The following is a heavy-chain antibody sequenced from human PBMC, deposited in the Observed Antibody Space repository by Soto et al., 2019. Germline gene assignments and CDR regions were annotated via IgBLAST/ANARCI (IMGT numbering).Heavy chain of an antibody. CDR2: ISGSGGST. Sequence: EVQLLESGGGLVQPGGSLRLSCAASGFTFSSYAMSWVRQAPGMGLEWVSAISGSGGSTYYADSVKGRFTISRDNSKNTLYLKMNSLRAEDTAVYYCAKDRGCSSTSCYALDYWGQGTLVTVSS. CDR3: AKDRGCSSTSCYALDY. V-gene: IGHV3-23*01. J-gene: IGHJ4*02. CDR1: GFTFSSYA. D-gene: IGHD2-2*01.